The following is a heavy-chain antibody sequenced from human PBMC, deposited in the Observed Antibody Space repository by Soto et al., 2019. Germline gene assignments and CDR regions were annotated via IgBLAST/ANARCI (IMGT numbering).Heavy chain of an antibody. V-gene: IGHV4-4*07. D-gene: IGHD3-9*01. J-gene: IGHJ4*02. CDR3: ARGDYYDTGYYVV. CDR1: GRSMSGYY. CDR2: IYTSGTT. Sequence: LSLTCTVSGRSMSGYYWSWIRQPAGERLEWIGRIYTSGTTDFNPSLKGRVTMSVDTSKNQFSLKLTSVTAADTALYYCARGDYYDTGYYVVWGQGTQVTVSS.